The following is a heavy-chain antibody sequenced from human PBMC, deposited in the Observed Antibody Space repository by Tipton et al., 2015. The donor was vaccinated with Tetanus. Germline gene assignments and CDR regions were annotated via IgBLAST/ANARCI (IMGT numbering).Heavy chain of an antibody. V-gene: IGHV4-39*01. Sequence: LRLSCTVSGGSITSGTYYWGWIRQPPGKGLEWFGNIYYSGTPYYNSPLKSRVPISLDTSKNQFSLKMTSVTAADTAVYYCARQADNWFDPWGQGTLVAVSS. CDR2: IYYSGTP. CDR3: ARQADNWFDP. CDR1: GGSITSGTYY. J-gene: IGHJ5*02.